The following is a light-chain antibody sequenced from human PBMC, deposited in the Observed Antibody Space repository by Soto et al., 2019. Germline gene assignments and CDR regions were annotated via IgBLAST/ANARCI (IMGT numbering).Light chain of an antibody. CDR1: SSNIGNNY. Sequence: QSVLTQPPSVSAAPGQKVTISCSGSSSNIGNNYVSWYQQLPGTAPKLLIYDNNKRPSGIPDRFSGSKSGTSDTLGITGLQTGDEADYYCGTWDSSLSVVVFGGGTKVTVL. J-gene: IGLJ2*01. CDR2: DNN. CDR3: GTWDSSLSVVV. V-gene: IGLV1-51*01.